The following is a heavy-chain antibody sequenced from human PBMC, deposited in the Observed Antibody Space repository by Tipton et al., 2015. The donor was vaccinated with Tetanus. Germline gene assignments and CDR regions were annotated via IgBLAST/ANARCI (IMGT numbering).Heavy chain of an antibody. J-gene: IGHJ4*02. V-gene: IGHV1-2*02. CDR1: GYTVTGHY. CDR2: INPNSGGT. CDR3: ARSGWEREWELLDN. D-gene: IGHD1-26*01. Sequence: QLVQSGAEVEKPGASVKVSCKASGYTVTGHYMHWVRQAPGQGLEWMGWINPNSGGTNYAQKFQGRVTMTRDTSISTAYMELSRLRSDDTAVYYCARSGWEREWELLDNWGQGTLVTVSS.